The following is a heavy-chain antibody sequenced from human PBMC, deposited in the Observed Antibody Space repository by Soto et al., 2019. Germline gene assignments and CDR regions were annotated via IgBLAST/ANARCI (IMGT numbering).Heavy chain of an antibody. CDR1: GFTFSSYW. V-gene: IGHV3-74*01. CDR3: ERHVAVATISWGTYGMDV. J-gene: IGHJ6*02. CDR2: INSYGSNT. D-gene: IGHD6-19*01. Sequence: EVQLVESGGGLVQPGGSLRLSCAASGFTFSSYWMHWVRQAPGEGLVWVSRINSYGSNTTYADSVKGRFTTSRDNAKNTLFLQMNSLRGEDTAVYYCERHVAVATISWGTYGMDVWGQGTTVTVSS.